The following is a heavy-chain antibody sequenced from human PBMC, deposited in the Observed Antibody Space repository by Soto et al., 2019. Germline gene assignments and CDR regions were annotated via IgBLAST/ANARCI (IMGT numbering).Heavy chain of an antibody. CDR3: AAADRTVVTSYYYGLNV. J-gene: IGHJ6*02. Sequence: SVKVSCKASGFTFTSSAVQWVRQARGQRLEWIGWIVVGSGNTIYAQKFQERVTITRDMSASTAYMQLSSLRSEDTAVYYCAAADRTVVTSYYYGLNVWGQGTTATVSS. CDR2: IVVGSGNT. CDR1: GFTFTSSA. D-gene: IGHD2-15*01. V-gene: IGHV1-58*01.